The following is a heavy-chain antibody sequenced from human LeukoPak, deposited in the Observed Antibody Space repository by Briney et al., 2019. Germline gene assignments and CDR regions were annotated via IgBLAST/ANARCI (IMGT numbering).Heavy chain of an antibody. CDR1: GYTFTSYG. J-gene: IGHJ6*04. CDR2: ISAYNGNT. Sequence: ASGKVSCKASGYTFTSYGISGGGQAPGQGLEGMGWISAYNGNTNYAQKLQGRVTMTTDTSTSTAYMELRSLRSDDTAVYYCARDTILSGYSSGWYYYYGMDVWGKGTTVTVSS. CDR3: ARDTILSGYSSGWYYYYGMDV. D-gene: IGHD6-19*01. V-gene: IGHV1-18*04.